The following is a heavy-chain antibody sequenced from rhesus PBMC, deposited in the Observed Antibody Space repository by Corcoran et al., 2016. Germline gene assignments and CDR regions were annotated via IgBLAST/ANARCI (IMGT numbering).Heavy chain of an antibody. J-gene: IGHJ4*01. V-gene: IGHV4-76*01. CDR3: ARDGGSWKGYFDY. CDR2: IYGRSGST. D-gene: IGHD6-25*01. CDR1: GYSLSSGYD. Sequence: QVQLQESGPGVVTPSETLSLTCAVSGYSLSSGYDWGWIRQPPGKGLEWIGKIYGRSGSTNYNPSLQNRVAISKDTSKHQFSLKLSSVTAADTAVYYCARDGGSWKGYFDYWGQGVLVTVSS.